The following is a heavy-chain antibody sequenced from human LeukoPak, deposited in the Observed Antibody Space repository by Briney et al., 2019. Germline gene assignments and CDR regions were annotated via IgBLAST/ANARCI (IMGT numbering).Heavy chain of an antibody. V-gene: IGHV3-15*01. J-gene: IGHJ4*02. CDR2: IKTKTDGGTT. Sequence: TGGSLRLSCAASGFTLSNAWMSWVRQAPGKGLEWVGRIKTKTDGGTTEYAAPVKGRFSISRDDSKNTLYLQMSSLQTEDTAVYYCTKRTGTGGVDYWGQGTLVTVSS. D-gene: IGHD1-7*01. CDR3: TKRTGTGGVDY. CDR1: GFTLSNAW.